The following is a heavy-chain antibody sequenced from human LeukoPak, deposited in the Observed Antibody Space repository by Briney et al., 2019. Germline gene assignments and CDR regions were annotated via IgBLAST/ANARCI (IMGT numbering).Heavy chain of an antibody. J-gene: IGHJ4*02. CDR2: IYYSGST. D-gene: IGHD6-13*01. Sequence: SETLSLTCTVSGGSISSYYWSWIRQPPGKGLEWIGYIYYSGSTNYNPSLKSRVTISVDTSKNQFSLKLSSVTAADTAVYYCAREVVAAAGTVDYWRQGTLVTVSS. V-gene: IGHV4-59*01. CDR3: AREVVAAAGTVDY. CDR1: GGSISSYY.